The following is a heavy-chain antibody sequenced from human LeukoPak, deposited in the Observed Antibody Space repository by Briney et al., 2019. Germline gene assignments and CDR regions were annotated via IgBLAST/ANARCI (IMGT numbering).Heavy chain of an antibody. J-gene: IGHJ4*02. CDR3: ARGRYSGTTYYFDY. CDR2: IKKDGSET. D-gene: IGHD5-12*01. V-gene: IGHV3-7*03. CDR1: WFTFSTSW. Sequence: GSLRLSCSGSWFTFSTSWVRWGRQVPGKGLGGVANIKKDGSETYYVDSVKGRFTIFRDNAKNSLYLQMNSLRAEDTAMYYCARGRYSGTTYYFDYWGQGTLVTVSS.